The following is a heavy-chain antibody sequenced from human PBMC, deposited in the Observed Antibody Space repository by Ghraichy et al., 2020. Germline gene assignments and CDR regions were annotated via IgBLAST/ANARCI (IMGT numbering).Heavy chain of an antibody. Sequence: GGSLRLSCAASGFTFSSYEMNWVRQAPGKGLEWVSYISSSSSTIYYADSVKGRFTISRDNAKNSLYLQMNSLRAEDTAVYYCARDQGEIAAAGFDYWGQGTLVTVSS. CDR2: ISSSSSTI. V-gene: IGHV3-48*03. CDR3: ARDQGEIAAAGFDY. J-gene: IGHJ4*02. CDR1: GFTFSSYE. D-gene: IGHD6-13*01.